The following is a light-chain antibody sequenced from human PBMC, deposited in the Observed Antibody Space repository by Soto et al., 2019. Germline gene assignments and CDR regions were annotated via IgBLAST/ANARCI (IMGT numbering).Light chain of an antibody. Sequence: DIVMTQSPDSLAVSLGERATINCKSSQNVLYSSNNKNQLAWYQQKPGQPPKLLIYWASTRESGVPDRFSGSGSGTDFILTISSLQAEDVAVYYCQQSYSTPYTFGQGTKLEI. J-gene: IGKJ2*01. CDR3: QQSYSTPYT. V-gene: IGKV4-1*01. CDR1: QNVLYSSNNKNQ. CDR2: WAS.